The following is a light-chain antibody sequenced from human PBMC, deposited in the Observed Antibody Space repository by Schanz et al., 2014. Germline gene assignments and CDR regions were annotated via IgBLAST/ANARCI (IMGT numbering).Light chain of an antibody. Sequence: QSALTQPASVSGSPGQSITISCTGTSSDVGTYNYVSWYQQHPGKALKLMIFDVSNRPSGVPDRFSGSKSGNTASLTVSGLQAEDEAEYYCSSNVGSNNFQFGGGTKLTVL. CDR1: SSDVGTYNY. J-gene: IGLJ3*02. CDR3: SSNVGSNNFQ. CDR2: DVS. V-gene: IGLV2-8*01.